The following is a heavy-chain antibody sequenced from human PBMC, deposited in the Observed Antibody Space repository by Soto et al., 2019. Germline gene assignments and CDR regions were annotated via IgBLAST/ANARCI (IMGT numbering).Heavy chain of an antibody. Sequence: SVKVSCKASGGTFSSYAVSWVRQAPGQGLEWMGGIIPIFGTANYAQKFQGRVTITADKSTSTAYMELSSLRSEDTAVYYCARAGPTYYDFWSGQEDNYYYYGMDVWGQGTTVTVSS. V-gene: IGHV1-69*06. D-gene: IGHD3-3*01. CDR1: GGTFSSYA. CDR2: IIPIFGTA. CDR3: ARAGPTYYDFWSGQEDNYYYYGMDV. J-gene: IGHJ6*02.